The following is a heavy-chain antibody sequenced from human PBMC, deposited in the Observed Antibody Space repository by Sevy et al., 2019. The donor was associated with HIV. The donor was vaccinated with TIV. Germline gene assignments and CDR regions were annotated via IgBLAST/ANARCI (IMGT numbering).Heavy chain of an antibody. D-gene: IGHD3-22*01. J-gene: IGHJ3*02. Sequence: WGSLRLSCVVSEFIFRASVMHWVRQAPGKGLEWVALNSFDGTTNFNGDSMKGRFTVSRDNSKNTLYLQMNSLRDDDTALYYCAREGHSSGRAGIFNIWGPGTMVTVSS. CDR1: EFIFRASV. CDR2: NSFDGTTN. V-gene: IGHV3-30*04. CDR3: AREGHSSGRAGIFNI.